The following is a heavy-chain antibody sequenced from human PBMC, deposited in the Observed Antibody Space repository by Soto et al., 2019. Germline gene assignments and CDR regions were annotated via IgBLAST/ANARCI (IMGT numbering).Heavy chain of an antibody. D-gene: IGHD2-15*01. CDR3: ARPRYCRCGSCDWDWFDP. V-gene: IGHV1-18*01. CDR1: GYTFTSYG. CDR2: ISAYNGNT. J-gene: IGHJ5*02. Sequence: QVQLVQSGAEVKKPGASVKVSCKASGYTFTSYGISWVRQAPGQGLEWMGWISAYNGNTNYAQKLQGRVTMTTDTSPITAYMELRGLRSDDTAVYYCARPRYCRCGSCDWDWFDPWGQGTLVTFSS.